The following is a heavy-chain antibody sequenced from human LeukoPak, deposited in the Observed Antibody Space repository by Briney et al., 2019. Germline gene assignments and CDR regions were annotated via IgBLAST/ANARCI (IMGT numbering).Heavy chain of an antibody. V-gene: IGHV3-21*01. Sequence: GGSLRLSCAASGFTFSSYSMNWVRQAPGKGLEWVSSISSSSSYIYYADSVKGRFTISRDNAKNSLYLQMNSLRAEDTAVYYCARDEYSSGWYDVDDYWGQGTLVTVSS. CDR3: ARDEYSSGWYDVDDY. CDR1: GFTFSSYS. D-gene: IGHD6-19*01. J-gene: IGHJ4*02. CDR2: ISSSSSYI.